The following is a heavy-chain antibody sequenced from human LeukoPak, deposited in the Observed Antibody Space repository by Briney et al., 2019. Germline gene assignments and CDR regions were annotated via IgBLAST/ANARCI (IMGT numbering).Heavy chain of an antibody. CDR2: ISWNSGSI. D-gene: IGHD3-9*01. J-gene: IGHJ4*02. V-gene: IGHV3-9*01. CDR3: AKDRGYDILTGYPGYFDY. CDR1: GFTFDDYA. Sequence: GGCLRLSCAASGFTFDDYAMHWVRQAPGKGLEWVSGISWNSGSIGYADSVKGRFTISRDNAKNSLYLQMNSLRAEDTALYYCAKDRGYDILTGYPGYFDYWGQGTLVTVSS.